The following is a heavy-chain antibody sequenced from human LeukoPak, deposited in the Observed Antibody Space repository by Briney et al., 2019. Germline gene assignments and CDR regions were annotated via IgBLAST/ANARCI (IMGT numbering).Heavy chain of an antibody. J-gene: IGHJ4*02. Sequence: ASVKVSCRASGGTFSSYAISWVRQAPGQGLEWMGRIIPIFGITNYAQKFQGRVTITADKSTTTAYMELSRLRSEDTAVYYCVRVPAGVTGYFDYWGQGTLVTVSS. V-gene: IGHV1-69*04. CDR1: GGTFSSYA. D-gene: IGHD2-8*01. CDR3: VRVPAGVTGYFDY. CDR2: IIPIFGIT.